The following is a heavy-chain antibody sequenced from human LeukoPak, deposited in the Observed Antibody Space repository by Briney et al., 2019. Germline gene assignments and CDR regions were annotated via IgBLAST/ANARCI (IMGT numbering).Heavy chain of an antibody. V-gene: IGHV4-4*07. CDR2: VFPSGST. CDR1: GGFIDSYY. CDR3: ARARAAGSWYYFDS. Sequence: PSETLSLICTVSGGFIDSYYWRWIRQPAGKGLEWIGRVFPSGSTNYNPSLKSRVTMSISPSKAQFSLQLTSVTAADTAVYYCARARAAGSWYYFDSWGQGVPVTVSS. J-gene: IGHJ4*02. D-gene: IGHD6-13*01.